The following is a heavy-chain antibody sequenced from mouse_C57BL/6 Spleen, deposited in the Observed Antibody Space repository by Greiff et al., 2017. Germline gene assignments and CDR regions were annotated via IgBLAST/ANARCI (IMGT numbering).Heavy chain of an antibody. V-gene: IGHV1-50*01. CDR2: IDPSDSST. D-gene: IGHD1-1*01. J-gene: IGHJ1*01. CDR1: GYTFTSYW. Sequence: VQLQQPGAELVKPGASVKLSCKASGYTFTSYWMQWVKQRPGQGLEWIGVIDPSDSSTTYNQKFKGKATLTVDTSSSTAYMRRRSLTSVDSAVYYCASRPHGVSDEYYFDFWGQGTTVTVSS. CDR3: ASRPHGVSDEYYFDF.